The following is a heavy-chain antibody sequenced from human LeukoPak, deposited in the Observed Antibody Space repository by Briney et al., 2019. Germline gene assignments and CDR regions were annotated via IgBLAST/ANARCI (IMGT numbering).Heavy chain of an antibody. CDR1: GFTFSNYA. CDR2: VSGSGSST. J-gene: IGHJ4*02. CDR3: ARQVTMVRAPSDY. V-gene: IGHV3-23*01. Sequence: PGGSLRLSCAASGFTFSNYAMSWVRQAPGKGLDWVSGVSGSGSSTYYADYVQGRFTISRDNSKNTLYLQMNSLRAEDTAVYYCARQVTMVRAPSDYWGQGTLVTVSS. D-gene: IGHD3-10*01.